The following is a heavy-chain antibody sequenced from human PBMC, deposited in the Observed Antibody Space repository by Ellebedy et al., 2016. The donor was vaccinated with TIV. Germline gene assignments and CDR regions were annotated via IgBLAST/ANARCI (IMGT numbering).Heavy chain of an antibody. CDR3: ARRFYKDGVHH. CDR1: GGSINSTSYY. V-gene: IGHV4-39*02. Sequence: MPSETLSLTCTVSGGSINSTSYYWGWIRQPPGKGLEWIGSIKYSGSTYYNPSLKSRVTISVDRSKNHFSLKMSSVTAADTAVYYCARRFYKDGVHHWGQGALVTVSS. D-gene: IGHD3-3*01. CDR2: IKYSGST. J-gene: IGHJ4*02.